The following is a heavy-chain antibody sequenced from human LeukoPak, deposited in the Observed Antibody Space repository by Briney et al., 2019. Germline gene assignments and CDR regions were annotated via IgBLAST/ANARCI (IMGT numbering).Heavy chain of an antibody. J-gene: IGHJ4*02. D-gene: IGHD1-26*01. V-gene: IGHV3-30*02. CDR3: AKDLGLGTYEGLDY. CDR1: AFTFRSYG. Sequence: GGSLRLSCAASAFTFRSYGMHWVRQAPGKGLEWVAFIRSDGSDKYYADSVKGRFTIPRDNSKNTLFLQMNSLRAEDTAVFYCAKDLGLGTYEGLDYWGQGTLVTVSS. CDR2: IRSDGSDK.